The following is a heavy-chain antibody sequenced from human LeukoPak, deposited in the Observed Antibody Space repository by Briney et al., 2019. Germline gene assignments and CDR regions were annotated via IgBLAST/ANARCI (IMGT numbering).Heavy chain of an antibody. CDR1: GFTFSSYA. V-gene: IGHV3-23*01. J-gene: IGHJ5*02. CDR3: ARTYSYRDWFDP. CDR2: ISGSGGST. Sequence: GGSLRLSCAASGFTFSSYAMSWVRQAPGKGLEWVSAISGSGGSTYYADSVKGRFTISRDNSKNTLYLQMNSLRAEDTAVYYCARTYSYRDWFDPWGQGTLVTVSS. D-gene: IGHD5-18*01.